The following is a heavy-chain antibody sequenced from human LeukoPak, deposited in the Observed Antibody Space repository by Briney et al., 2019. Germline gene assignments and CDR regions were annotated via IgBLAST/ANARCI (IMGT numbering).Heavy chain of an antibody. CDR1: GFTFISYW. J-gene: IGHJ4*02. CDR2: IDSDGSST. V-gene: IGHV3-74*01. CDR3: ARPPYYYDSSGYLGY. D-gene: IGHD3-22*01. Sequence: PGGSLRLSCAASGFTFISYWMHWVRQAPGKGLVWVSRIDSDGSSTSYADSVKGRFTISRDNAKNTLYLQMNSLRAEDTAVYYCARPPYYYDSSGYLGYWGQGTLVTVSS.